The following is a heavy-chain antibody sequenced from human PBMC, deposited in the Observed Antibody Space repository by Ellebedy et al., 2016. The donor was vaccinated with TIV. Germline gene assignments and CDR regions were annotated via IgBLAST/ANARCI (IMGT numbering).Heavy chain of an antibody. CDR1: GFIFSSYG. Sequence: GESLKISCAASGFIFSSYGMHWVRQTPDKGLEWVAVISYDGSNKYYADSVKGRFTVSRDSSKNTLVLQMSGLRAEDTAVYYCARRGYGDYWGQGILVTVSS. D-gene: IGHD5-12*01. J-gene: IGHJ4*02. V-gene: IGHV3-30*03. CDR3: ARRGYGDY. CDR2: ISYDGSNK.